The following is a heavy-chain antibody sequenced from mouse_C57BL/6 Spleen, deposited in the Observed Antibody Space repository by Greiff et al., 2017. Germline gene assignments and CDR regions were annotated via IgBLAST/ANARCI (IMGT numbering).Heavy chain of an antibody. CDR1: GYSITSGYY. J-gene: IGHJ4*01. V-gene: IGHV3-6*01. CDR2: ISYDGSN. D-gene: IGHD1-1*01. CDR3: ATGSSLYAMDY. Sequence: EVKVEESGPGLVKPSQSLSLTCSVTGYSITSGYYWNWIRQFPGNKLEWMGYISYDGSNNYNPSLKNRISITRDTSKNQFFLKLNSVTTEDTATYYCATGSSLYAMDYWGQGTSVTVSS.